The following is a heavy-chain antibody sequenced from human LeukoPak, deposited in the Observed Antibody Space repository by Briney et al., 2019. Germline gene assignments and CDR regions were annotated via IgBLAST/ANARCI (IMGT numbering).Heavy chain of an antibody. Sequence: GASVKVSCKASGYTFATYGFCWVRQAPGHGLEWMGWISANTGKTDYARKFQGRVTMTTDASTGTAYMELRSLRPDDTAVYYCAKVAGDRMDYWGQGTLLTVSS. CDR1: GYTFATYG. CDR3: AKVAGDRMDY. D-gene: IGHD6-13*01. CDR2: ISANTGKT. V-gene: IGHV1-18*01. J-gene: IGHJ4*02.